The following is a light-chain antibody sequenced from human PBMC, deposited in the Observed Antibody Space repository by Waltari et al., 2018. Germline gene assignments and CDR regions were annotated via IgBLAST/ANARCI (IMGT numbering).Light chain of an antibody. CDR3: TSYTSSITLV. Sequence: QSALTQPASVSGSPGQSITLSCTGTSCDVGGSNYASWYQQHPGKAPKLLIYEVTNRPSGVSDRFSGSKSGNTASLTISGLQAEDEADYYCTSYTSSITLVFGGGTKLTVL. V-gene: IGLV2-14*01. CDR2: EVT. CDR1: SCDVGGSNY. J-gene: IGLJ3*02.